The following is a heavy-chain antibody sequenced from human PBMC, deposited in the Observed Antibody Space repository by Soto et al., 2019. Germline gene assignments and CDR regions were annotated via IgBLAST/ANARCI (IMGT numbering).Heavy chain of an antibody. Sequence: QVPLVQSGAEVKKPGSSVTVSCKASGGTFSSYDIHWVRQAPGQGLEWMGGIIPMYGPAQYAQRFQGRVTINADESTTTVYMELTSLTSHDPAVYYCARVTSMVRGVIDNWFDPWGHGTLVTVS. V-gene: IGHV1-69*01. CDR3: ARVTSMVRGVIDNWFDP. D-gene: IGHD3-10*01. CDR1: GGTFSSYD. J-gene: IGHJ5*02. CDR2: IIPMYGPA.